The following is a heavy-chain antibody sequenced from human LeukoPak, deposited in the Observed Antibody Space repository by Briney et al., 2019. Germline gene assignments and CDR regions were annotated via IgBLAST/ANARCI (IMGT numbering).Heavy chain of an antibody. CDR1: GYSISSGYY. D-gene: IGHD1-26*01. CDR3: ASQMVGATMSFDP. CDR2: IHHSGST. J-gene: IGHJ5*02. Sequence: PSETLSLTCTVSGYSISSGYYWGCIRQPPGKGLEWIGSIHHSGSTYYNPSLKSRVTLSLDTSKNTFSLKMTSVSAADTAVYYCASQMVGATMSFDPWGQGTLVIVSS. V-gene: IGHV4-38-2*02.